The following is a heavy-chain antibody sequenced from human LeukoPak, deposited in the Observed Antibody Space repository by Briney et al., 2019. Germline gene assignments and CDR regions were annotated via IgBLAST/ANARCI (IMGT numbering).Heavy chain of an antibody. V-gene: IGHV3-21*01. CDR2: ISDDGKYI. CDR3: AKEYAYWNYEGVAFDI. D-gene: IGHD1-7*01. CDR1: GFTFSRYS. J-gene: IGHJ3*02. Sequence: GGSLRLSCAASGFTFSRYSMNWVRQAPGKGLEWVSSISDDGKYIYYADSVKGRFSISRDNSKNTLYLQMNSLRAEDTAVYYCAKEYAYWNYEGVAFDIWGQGTMVTVSS.